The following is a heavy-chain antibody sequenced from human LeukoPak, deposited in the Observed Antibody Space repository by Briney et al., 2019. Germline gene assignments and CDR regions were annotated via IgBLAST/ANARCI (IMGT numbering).Heavy chain of an antibody. D-gene: IGHD2-2*01. CDR2: IYYSGST. CDR3: ARGVYCSSTSCYYMDV. V-gene: IGHV4-59*01. Sequence: SETLSLTCTVSGGSISSYYWSWIRQPPGKGLEWIGYIYYSGSTNYNPSLKSRVTISVDTSKNQFSLKLSSVTAADTAVYYCARGVYCSSTSCYYMDVWGKGTTVTVSS. CDR1: GGSISSYY. J-gene: IGHJ6*03.